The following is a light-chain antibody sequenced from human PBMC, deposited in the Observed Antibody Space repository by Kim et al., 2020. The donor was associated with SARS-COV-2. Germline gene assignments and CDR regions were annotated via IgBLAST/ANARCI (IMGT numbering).Light chain of an antibody. CDR1: HGISRY. V-gene: IGKV1-33*01. Sequence: DIQMTQSPSSLSASVGDRVTITCQASHGISRYLIWYQKKAGKAPKPLIYDTSNLEAGVPSRFSASGSGTDFTFTISSLQPEDVATYYCHQYDTLPYTFGQGTKLEI. CDR2: DTS. CDR3: HQYDTLPYT. J-gene: IGKJ2*01.